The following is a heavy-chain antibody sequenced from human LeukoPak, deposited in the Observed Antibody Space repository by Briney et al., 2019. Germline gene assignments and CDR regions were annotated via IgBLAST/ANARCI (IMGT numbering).Heavy chain of an antibody. CDR3: ARGGVTGTTPATYYYYYYMDV. D-gene: IGHD1-7*01. Sequence: APVKLSCKASGYTFTGYYMHWVRQAPGQGLEWMGWINPNSGGTNYAQKFQGRVTMTRDTSISTAYMELSRLRSDDTAVYYCARGGVTGTTPATYYYYYYMDVWGKGTTVTVSS. J-gene: IGHJ6*03. V-gene: IGHV1-2*02. CDR2: INPNSGGT. CDR1: GYTFTGYY.